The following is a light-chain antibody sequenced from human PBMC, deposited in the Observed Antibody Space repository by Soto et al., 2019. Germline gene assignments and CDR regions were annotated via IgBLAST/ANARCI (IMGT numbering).Light chain of an antibody. V-gene: IGKV3D-20*01. Sequence: EIVMTQTPATLSVSPGERSTLSCRSSESVSRNLAWYQQKPGLAPRLLIYDASSRATGIPDRFSGSGSGTDFTLTISRLEPEDFAVYYCQQYGSSPETFGQGTKVDIK. CDR2: DAS. CDR3: QQYGSSPET. J-gene: IGKJ1*01. CDR1: ESVSRN.